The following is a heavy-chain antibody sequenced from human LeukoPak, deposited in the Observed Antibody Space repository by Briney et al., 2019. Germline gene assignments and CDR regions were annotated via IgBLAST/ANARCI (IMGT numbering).Heavy chain of an antibody. D-gene: IGHD1-26*01. CDR1: GFTFSSYA. CDR3: ARASVKWELRGSLD. Sequence: GGSLRLSCAASGFTFSSYAMHWVRQAPGKGLEWVAVISYDGSNKYYADSVKGRFTISRDNSKNTLYLQMNSLRAEDTAVYYCARASVKWELRGSLDWGQGTQVTVSS. J-gene: IGHJ4*02. CDR2: ISYDGSNK. V-gene: IGHV3-30-3*01.